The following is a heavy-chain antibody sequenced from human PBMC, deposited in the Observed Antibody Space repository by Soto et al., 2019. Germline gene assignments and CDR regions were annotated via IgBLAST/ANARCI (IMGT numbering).Heavy chain of an antibody. J-gene: IGHJ4*02. CDR1: GGTFSSYA. D-gene: IGHD5-12*01. Sequence: SVKVSCKASGGTFSSYAISWVRQAPGQGLEWMGGIIPIFGTANYAQKFQGRVTITADESTSTAYMELSSLRSEDTAAYYCARIRLNRDGYNLFDYWGQGTLVTVSS. CDR2: IIPIFGTA. V-gene: IGHV1-69*13. CDR3: ARIRLNRDGYNLFDY.